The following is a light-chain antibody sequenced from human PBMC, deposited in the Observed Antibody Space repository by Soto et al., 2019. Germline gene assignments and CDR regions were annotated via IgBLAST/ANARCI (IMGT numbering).Light chain of an antibody. CDR3: QQYGTPPPRS. CDR2: GAS. Sequence: EIVLTQSPGTLSLSPGERATLSCRASQSVSSGYLAWYQQKPGQAPRLLIYGASGRATGVPDRFSGSGSGTDFILTISRLEPEDFAVYYCQQYGTPPPRSFGQGTKLEIK. CDR1: QSVSSGY. J-gene: IGKJ2*01. V-gene: IGKV3-20*01.